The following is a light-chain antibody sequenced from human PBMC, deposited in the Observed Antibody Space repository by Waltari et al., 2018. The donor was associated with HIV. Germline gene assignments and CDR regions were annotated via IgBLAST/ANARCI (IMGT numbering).Light chain of an antibody. V-gene: IGKV4-1*01. J-gene: IGKJ4*01. CDR3: QQSYSPPLT. CDR2: WAT. CDR1: PSVLYSSDNKNY. Sequence: DIVMTQSPDSLAVSLGERAAINCKSSPSVLYSSDNKNYLAWYQQRPGQPPKLLIYWATTRESGVPDRFSGSGSGTDFTLTISSLQAEDVAVYYCQQSYSPPLTFGGGTKVEIK.